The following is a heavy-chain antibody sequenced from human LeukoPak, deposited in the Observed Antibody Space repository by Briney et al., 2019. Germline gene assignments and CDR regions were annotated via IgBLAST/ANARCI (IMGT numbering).Heavy chain of an antibody. D-gene: IGHD4-17*01. V-gene: IGHV3-7*04. Sequence: GGSPRLSCAASGFTFSNYWMTWVRQAPGKGLEWVANINQDGSEKYYVDSVKGRFTISRDNTKNSLYLQMNSLRAEDTAVYYCARGTTVTPHPIPFDYWGQGTLVTVSS. J-gene: IGHJ4*02. CDR3: ARGTTVTPHPIPFDY. CDR1: GFTFSNYW. CDR2: INQDGSEK.